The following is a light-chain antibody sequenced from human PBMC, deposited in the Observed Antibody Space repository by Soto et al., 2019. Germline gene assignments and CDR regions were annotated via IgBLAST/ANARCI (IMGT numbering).Light chain of an antibody. V-gene: IGLV2-8*01. J-gene: IGLJ2*01. Sequence: QSALTQPPSASGSPGQSVTISCTGTSSDVGGYNYVSWYQQHAGKAPKLMIYEVAKRPSGVPDRFSGSKSANTASLTASGLRAEDVADNSWGLYAGSKIVFGGGPKVTVL. CDR1: SSDVGGYNY. CDR3: GLYAGSKIV. CDR2: EVA.